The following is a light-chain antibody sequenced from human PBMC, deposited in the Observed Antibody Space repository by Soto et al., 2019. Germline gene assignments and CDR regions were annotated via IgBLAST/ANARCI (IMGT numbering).Light chain of an antibody. J-gene: IGKJ3*01. Sequence: DIQMTQSPSSLSASVGDRVTITCRASQGISNYLAWYQLKPGKVPKLLIYAASTLQSGVPSRFSGRGAGIEFILTISSLQSEDVGSYYCQKYKSVPFTFGPGTTVDIK. CDR2: AAS. CDR1: QGISNY. CDR3: QKYKSVPFT. V-gene: IGKV1-27*01.